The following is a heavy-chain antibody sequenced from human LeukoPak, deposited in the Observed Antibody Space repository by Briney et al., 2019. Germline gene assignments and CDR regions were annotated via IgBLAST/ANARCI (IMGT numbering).Heavy chain of an antibody. CDR2: IYWDEDK. CDR3: ARSPYYDILTGSRGTFDY. D-gene: IGHD3-9*01. J-gene: IGHJ4*02. V-gene: IGHV2-5*02. Sequence: SGPTLVNPTQTLTLTCTFSGFSFSTSAVGVGWIRQPPGKALEWLAAIYWDEDKRYRPSLKSRLTITKDTSKNQVVLTMTNMDPVDTATYYCARSPYYDILTGSRGTFDYWGRGILVTVSS. CDR1: GFSFSTSAVG.